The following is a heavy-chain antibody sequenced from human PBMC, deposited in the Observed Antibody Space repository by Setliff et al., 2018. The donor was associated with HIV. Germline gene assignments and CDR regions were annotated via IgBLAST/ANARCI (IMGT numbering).Heavy chain of an antibody. CDR2: IDHSGSN. CDR3: ARGLNYYGSGRYLPPGY. Sequence: PSETLSLTCAVYGGSFNEYYWTWIRQPPGKGLGWIGEIDHSGSNKYHASLKSRVTISIDTSKNQISLKWSAVTAADTAVYYCARGLNYYGSGRYLPPGYWGQGTLVTVSS. V-gene: IGHV4-34*01. CDR1: GGSFNEYY. D-gene: IGHD3-10*01. J-gene: IGHJ4*02.